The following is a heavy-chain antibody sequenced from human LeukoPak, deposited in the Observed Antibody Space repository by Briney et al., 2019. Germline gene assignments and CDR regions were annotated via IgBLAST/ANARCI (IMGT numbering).Heavy chain of an antibody. J-gene: IGHJ4*02. CDR3: AKDGGDSTRDY. D-gene: IGHD2-21*02. CDR1: GFTFSSYG. V-gene: IGHV3-30*18. Sequence: PGRSLRLSCAASGFTFSSYGMHWVRQAPGKGLEWVAVISYDGSNKYYADSVKGRFTISRDNSKNTLYLQMNSLRAEDTAVYYCAKDGGDSTRDYWGQGTLVTVSS. CDR2: ISYDGSNK.